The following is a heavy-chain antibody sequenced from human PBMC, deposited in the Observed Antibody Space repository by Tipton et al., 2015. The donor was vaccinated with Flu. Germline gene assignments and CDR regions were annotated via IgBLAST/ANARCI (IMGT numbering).Heavy chain of an antibody. V-gene: IGHV4-38-2*02. CDR3: ARDGAGTPY. J-gene: IGHJ4*02. CDR2: VHRSGNT. CDR1: GDSIGGPYY. Sequence: TLSLTCSVSGDSIGGPYYWGWIRQPPGKGLEWIGNVHRSGNTYHNPSLKSRVTISVDTSKNQFSLKLSSVTAADTAVYYCARDGAGTPYWGQGTLVTVSS. D-gene: IGHD6-19*01.